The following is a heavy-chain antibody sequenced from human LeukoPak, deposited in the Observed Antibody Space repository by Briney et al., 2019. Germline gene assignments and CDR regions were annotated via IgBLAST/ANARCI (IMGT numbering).Heavy chain of an antibody. D-gene: IGHD2-15*01. Sequence: SETLSLTCAVYGGSFSGYYWSWIRQPPGKGLEWIGEINHSGSTNYNPSLKSRVTISVDTSKNQFSLKLSSVTAADTAVYYCARGPRGYCSGGSCSFQHWGQGTLVTVSS. V-gene: IGHV4-34*01. CDR3: ARGPRGYCSGGSCSFQH. J-gene: IGHJ1*01. CDR1: GGSFSGYY. CDR2: INHSGST.